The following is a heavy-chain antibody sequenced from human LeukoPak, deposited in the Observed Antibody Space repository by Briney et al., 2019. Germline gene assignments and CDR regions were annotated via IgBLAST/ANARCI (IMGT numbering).Heavy chain of an antibody. CDR2: IYTSGST. V-gene: IGHV4-61*02. Sequence: TSQTLSLTCTVSGGSISSGSYYWSWIRQPAGKGLEWIGRIYTSGSTNYNPSLKSRVTISVDTSKNQFSLKLSSVTAADTAVYYCARDPVYCSGGSCYGYDAFDIWGQGTMVTVSS. D-gene: IGHD2-15*01. CDR3: ARDPVYCSGGSCYGYDAFDI. CDR1: GGSISSGSYY. J-gene: IGHJ3*02.